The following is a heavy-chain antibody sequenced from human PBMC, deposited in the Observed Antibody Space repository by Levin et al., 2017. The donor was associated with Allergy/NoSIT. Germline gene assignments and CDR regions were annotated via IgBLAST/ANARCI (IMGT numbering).Heavy chain of an antibody. V-gene: IGHV1-24*01. J-gene: IGHJ4*02. CDR3: STIIVGARRGGYFDF. CDR2: FDPEDGET. Sequence: GESLKISCKVAGYTLIELSMHWVRQAPGKGLEWMGGFDPEDGETIIAQKFQGRVTMTEDTSTYTAYMEFSSLRSEDTAVYYCSTIIVGARRGGYFDFWGQGTLLTVSS. D-gene: IGHD1-26*01. CDR1: GYTLIELS.